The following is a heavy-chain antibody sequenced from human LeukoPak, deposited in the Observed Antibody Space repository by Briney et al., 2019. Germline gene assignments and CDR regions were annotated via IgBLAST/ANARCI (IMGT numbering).Heavy chain of an antibody. V-gene: IGHV4-59*08. CDR2: IYYSGST. CDR1: GGSISSYY. CDR3: ARRDDSSGYHKIFDY. D-gene: IGHD3-22*01. J-gene: IGHJ4*02. Sequence: SETLSLTCTVSGGSISSYYWSWIRQPPGKGLEWIGYIYYSGSTNYNPSLKSRVTISIDTSNNQFCLKLSSLTAADTAVYYCARRDDSSGYHKIFDYWGQGTLVTVSS.